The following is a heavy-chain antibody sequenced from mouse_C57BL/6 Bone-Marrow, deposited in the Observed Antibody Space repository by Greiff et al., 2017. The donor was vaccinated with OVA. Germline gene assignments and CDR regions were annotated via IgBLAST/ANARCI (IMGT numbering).Heavy chain of an antibody. CDR3: SRRAWFAY. J-gene: IGHJ3*01. Sequence: DVQLVESGGGLVQPGGSMKLSCVASGFTFSNYWMNWVRQSPEKGLEWVAQIRLKSDNYATHYAESVKGRFTISRDDSKSSVYLQMNNLRAEDTGIYYCSRRAWFAYWGQGTLVTVSA. CDR1: GFTFSNYW. CDR2: IRLKSDNYAT. V-gene: IGHV6-3*01.